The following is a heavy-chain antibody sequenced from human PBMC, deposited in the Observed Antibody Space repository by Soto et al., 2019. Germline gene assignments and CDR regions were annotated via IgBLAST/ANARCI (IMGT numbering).Heavy chain of an antibody. V-gene: IGHV1-18*01. CDR3: SRFIMVGGWFDPNYYHGMDV. CDR1: GYTFSNYG. CDR2: ISGYNGNT. Sequence: RASVKVSCKTSGYTFSNYGINWVRQAPGQGLEWMGWISGYNGNTNYAQTVQGRVTMTTDTSTGTVYMEPRSLKSDDTAIYYCSRFIMVGGWFDPNYYHGMDVWGQGTTVTVSS. J-gene: IGHJ6*02. D-gene: IGHD6-19*01.